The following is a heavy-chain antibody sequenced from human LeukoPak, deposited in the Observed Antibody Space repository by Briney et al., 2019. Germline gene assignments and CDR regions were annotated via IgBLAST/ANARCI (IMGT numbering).Heavy chain of an antibody. D-gene: IGHD4-23*01. J-gene: IGHJ4*02. CDR1: GFTFSSYA. CDR3: AKTLDYGGNEGFDY. Sequence: SGGSLRLSCVASGFTFSSYAMSWVRQAPGKGLEWVSGTRGSGGSTYYADSVKGRFTISKDNSKNTLYLQMNSLRAEDTAVYYCAKTLDYGGNEGFDYWGQGTLVTVSS. CDR2: TRGSGGST. V-gene: IGHV3-23*01.